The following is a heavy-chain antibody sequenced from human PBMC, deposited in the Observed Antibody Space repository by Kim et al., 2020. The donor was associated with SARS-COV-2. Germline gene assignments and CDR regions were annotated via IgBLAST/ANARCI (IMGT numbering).Heavy chain of an antibody. Sequence: SETLSLTCTVSGNSINNGFYWGWIRQPPGKGLEWIASISHSGSTFYNPSLKSRVSISVDTPKNQFSLKMTSVTAADTAVYYCVEDVKWNDVWGQGILVTVSS. CDR3: VEDVKWNDV. CDR1: GNSINNGFY. V-gene: IGHV4-38-2*02. CDR2: ISHSGST. J-gene: IGHJ4*02. D-gene: IGHD1-1*01.